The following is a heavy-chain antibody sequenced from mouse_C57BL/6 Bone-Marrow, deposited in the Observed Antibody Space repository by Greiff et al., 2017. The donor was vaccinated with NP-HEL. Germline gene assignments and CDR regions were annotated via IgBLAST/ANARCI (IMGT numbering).Heavy chain of an antibody. Sequence: VQLQQSGPELVKPGASVKISCKASGYSFTDYNMNWVKQSNGKSLEWIGVINPNYGTTSYNQKFKGKATLTVDQSSSTAYMQLNSLTSEDSAVYYGANYYGSSYEGAMDYWGQGTSVTVSS. V-gene: IGHV1-39*01. CDR2: INPNYGTT. CDR3: ANYYGSSYEGAMDY. CDR1: GYSFTDYN. J-gene: IGHJ4*01. D-gene: IGHD1-1*01.